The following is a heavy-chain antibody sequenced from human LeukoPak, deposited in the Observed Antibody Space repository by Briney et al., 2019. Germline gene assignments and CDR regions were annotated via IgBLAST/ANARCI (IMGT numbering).Heavy chain of an antibody. CDR1: GGSVSSSYY. V-gene: IGHV4-39*01. CDR3: ARTPPYGSGNYDYYYGMDV. CDR2: ICSGGNT. Sequence: PSETLSLTCTVSGGSVSSSYYWGWIRQPPGKGLEWIGSICSGGNTCYNPSLQSRVTISADSSKNHFFLQLTSATAADTAVYYCARTPPYGSGNYDYYYGMDVWGQGTTVTVSS. J-gene: IGHJ6*02. D-gene: IGHD3-10*01.